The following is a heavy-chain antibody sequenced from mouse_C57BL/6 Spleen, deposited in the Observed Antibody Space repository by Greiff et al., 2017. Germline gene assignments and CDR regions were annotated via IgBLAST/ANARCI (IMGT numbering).Heavy chain of an antibody. CDR3: ASDSSGYRAWFAY. CDR1: GFTFSDYG. CDR2: ISSGSSTI. J-gene: IGHJ3*01. Sequence: EVMLVESGGGLVKPGGSLKLSCAASGFTFSDYGMHWVRQAPEKGLEWVAYISSGSSTIYYADTVKGRFTISRDNAKTTLFLQMTSLRSEDTAMYYCASDSSGYRAWFAYWGQGTLVTVSA. V-gene: IGHV5-17*01. D-gene: IGHD3-2*02.